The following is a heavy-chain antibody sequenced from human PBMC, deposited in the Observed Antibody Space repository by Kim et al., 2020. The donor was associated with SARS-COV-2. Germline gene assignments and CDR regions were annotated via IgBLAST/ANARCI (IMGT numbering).Heavy chain of an antibody. V-gene: IGHV3-11*01. D-gene: IGHD1-1*01. Sequence: GESLRLSCAASGLSFSDTYMNWVRQAPGKGLEWLSFISTRGGSIFYADSVEGRFTISRDNAKNSLYLQMNYLRDEDTAVYYCARSGNGSNAFGIWGQGVLVTVSS. J-gene: IGHJ1*01. CDR1: GLSFSDTY. CDR2: ISTRGGSI. CDR3: ARSGNGSNAFGI.